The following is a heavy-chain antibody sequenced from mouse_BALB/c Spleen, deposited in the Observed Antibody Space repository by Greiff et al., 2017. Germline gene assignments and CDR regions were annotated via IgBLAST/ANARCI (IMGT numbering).Heavy chain of an antibody. CDR2: ISSGSSTI. CDR1: GFTFSSFG. CDR3: ARRGGNYGYAMDY. J-gene: IGHJ4*01. V-gene: IGHV5-17*02. D-gene: IGHD2-1*01. Sequence: DVQLVESGGGLVQPGGSRKLSCAASGFTFSSFGMHWVRQAPEKGLEWVAYISSGSSTIYYADTVKGRFTISRDNPKNTLFLQMTSLRSEDTAMYYCARRGGNYGYAMDYWGQGTSVTVSS.